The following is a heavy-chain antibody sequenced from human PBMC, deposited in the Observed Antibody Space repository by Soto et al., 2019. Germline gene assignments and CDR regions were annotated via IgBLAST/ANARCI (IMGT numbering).Heavy chain of an antibody. V-gene: IGHV6-1*01. CDR1: GDSVSSNSAA. CDR3: AREGGNRYYYYGMDV. Sequence: SQTLSLTCAISGDSVSSNSAAWNWIRQSPSRGLEWLGRTYYRSKWYNDYTVSVKSRININPDTSKKQFSLQLNSVTPEDTALYYCAREGGNRYYYYGMDVWGQGTTVTVSS. CDR2: TYYRSKWYN. D-gene: IGHD1-26*01. J-gene: IGHJ6*02.